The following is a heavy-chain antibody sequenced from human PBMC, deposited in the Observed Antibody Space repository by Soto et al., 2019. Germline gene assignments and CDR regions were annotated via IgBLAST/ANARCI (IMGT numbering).Heavy chain of an antibody. J-gene: IGHJ4*02. CDR2: INPNSGGT. V-gene: IGHV1-2*04. CDR3: ARGGGIGGSGWNDQGYYFDY. Sequence: QVQLVQSGAEVKKPGASVKVSCKASGYTFTGYYMHWLRQAPGQGLEWMGGINPNSGGTNYAQKFQGWVTMTRDTSISTAYMELSRLRSDDTAVYYCARGGGIGGSGWNDQGYYFDYWGQGTLVTVSS. D-gene: IGHD6-19*01. CDR1: GYTFTGYY.